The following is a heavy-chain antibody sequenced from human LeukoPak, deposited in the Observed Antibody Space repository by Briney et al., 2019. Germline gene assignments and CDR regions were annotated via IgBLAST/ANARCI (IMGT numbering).Heavy chain of an antibody. V-gene: IGHV3-30*04. J-gene: IGHJ4*02. CDR3: ARDFNVDTAMGVLDFDY. CDR1: GFTFSSYA. D-gene: IGHD5-18*01. CDR2: ISYDGSNK. Sequence: PGGSLRLSCAASGFTFSSYAMSWVRQAPGKGLEWVAVISYDGSNKYYADSVKGRFTISRDNSKNTLYLQMNSLRAEDTAVYYCARDFNVDTAMGVLDFDYWGQGTLVTVSS.